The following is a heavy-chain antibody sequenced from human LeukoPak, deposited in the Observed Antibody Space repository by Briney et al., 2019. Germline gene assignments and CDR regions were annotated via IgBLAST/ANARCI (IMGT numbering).Heavy chain of an antibody. CDR2: IGGSGNDK. D-gene: IGHD5-12*01. CDR1: GFTFSRYS. CDR3: VRADGSSGSSEYFQH. V-gene: IGHV3-21*01. J-gene: IGHJ1*01. Sequence: GGSLRLSGLASGFTFSRYSMLWVRQAPGKGLEWASCIGGSGNDKHYIDSVKGRFTISRDNAKNSLFLQMNSLTAEDTAVYYCVRADGSSGSSEYFQHWGQGTLVTVSS.